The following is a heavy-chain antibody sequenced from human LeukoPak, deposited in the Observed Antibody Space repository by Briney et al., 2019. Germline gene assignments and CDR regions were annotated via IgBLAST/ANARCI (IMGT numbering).Heavy chain of an antibody. V-gene: IGHV1-18*01. D-gene: IGHD6-13*01. J-gene: IGHJ5*02. Sequence: ASVKVSCKASGYTFTSYGISRVRQAPGQGLEWMGWISAYNGNTNYAQKLQGRVTMTTDTSTSTAYMELRSLRSDDTAVYYCARDYSSSWYGWFDPWGQGTLVTVSS. CDR3: ARDYSSSWYGWFDP. CDR2: ISAYNGNT. CDR1: GYTFTSYG.